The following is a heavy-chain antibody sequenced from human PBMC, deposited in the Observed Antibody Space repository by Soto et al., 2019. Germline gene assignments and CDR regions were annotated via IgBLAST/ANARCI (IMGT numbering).Heavy chain of an antibody. CDR1: GYTFSSFD. CDR3: ARDRYYDSSGYPMRAFDI. Sequence: GASVKVSCKASGYTFSSFDIIWVRQATGQGLEWMGWISAYNGNTNYAQKLQGRVTMTTDTSTSTAYMELRSLRSDDTAVYYCARDRYYDSSGYPMRAFDIWGQGTMVTVSS. D-gene: IGHD3-22*01. CDR2: ISAYNGNT. J-gene: IGHJ3*02. V-gene: IGHV1-18*04.